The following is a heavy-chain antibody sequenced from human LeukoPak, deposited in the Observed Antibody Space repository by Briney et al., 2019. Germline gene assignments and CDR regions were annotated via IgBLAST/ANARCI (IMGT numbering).Heavy chain of an antibody. CDR3: ARTIYDSSGYGAFDI. CDR1: GFTFSSYS. D-gene: IGHD3-22*01. Sequence: GGSLRLSCAASGFTFSSYSMNWVRQAPGKGLEWVSYISSSSSTVYYADSVKGRFTISRDNAKNSLYLQMNSLRAEDTAVYYCARTIYDSSGYGAFDIWGQGTMVTVSS. CDR2: ISSSSSTV. V-gene: IGHV3-48*04. J-gene: IGHJ3*02.